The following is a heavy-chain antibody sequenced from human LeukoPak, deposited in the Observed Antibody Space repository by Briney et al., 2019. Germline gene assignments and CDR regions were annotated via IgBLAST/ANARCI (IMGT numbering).Heavy chain of an antibody. CDR3: ARAQRGYCSGGSCYVLSY. CDR2: INPNSGGT. Sequence: EASVKVSCKASGYTFTGYYMHWVRQAPGQGLEWMGWINPNSGGTNYAQKFQGRVTMTRDTSISTAYMELSRLRSDDTAVYYCARAQRGYCSGGSCYVLSYWGQGTLVTVSS. D-gene: IGHD2-15*01. J-gene: IGHJ4*02. CDR1: GYTFTGYY. V-gene: IGHV1-2*02.